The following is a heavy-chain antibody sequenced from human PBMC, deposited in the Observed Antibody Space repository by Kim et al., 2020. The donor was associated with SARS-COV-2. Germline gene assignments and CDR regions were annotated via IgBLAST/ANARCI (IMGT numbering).Heavy chain of an antibody. CDR1: GFTFSSYA. J-gene: IGHJ4*02. CDR3: AKEPQKSSWYYFDY. V-gene: IGHV3-23*01. CDR2: ISGRANT. D-gene: IGHD6-13*01. Sequence: GGSLRLSCAASGFTFSSYAMNWVRQVPGKGLEWVSGISGRANTYYADPVKGRFTISRDDSKNTFYLQMSSLRAEDTAVYYCAKEPQKSSWYYFDYWGQGALVTVSS.